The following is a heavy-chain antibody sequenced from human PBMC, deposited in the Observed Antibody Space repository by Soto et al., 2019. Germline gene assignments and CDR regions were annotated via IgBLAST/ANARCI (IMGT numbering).Heavy chain of an antibody. CDR1: GYTFSAYG. J-gene: IGHJ6*02. CDR3: ARDRCTTDRCYTHHFDV. D-gene: IGHD2-8*01. V-gene: IGHV1-18*04. Sequence: QVQLLQSGGEVTKPGASVKVSCKSSGYTFSAYGVTWVRQAPGQGLEWLGWISVHTGNTKQAQKFQDRVTLTTEASPGTASLELRNLRPDDPAVYCCARDRCTTDRCYTHHFDVWGQGTTVTVSS. CDR2: ISVHTGNT.